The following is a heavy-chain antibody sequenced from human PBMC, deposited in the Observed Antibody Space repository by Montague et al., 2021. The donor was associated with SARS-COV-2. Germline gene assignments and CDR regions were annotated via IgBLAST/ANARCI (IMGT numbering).Heavy chain of an antibody. J-gene: IGHJ6*03. CDR3: AREPGPYYDILTGLTVGYMDV. CDR1: GFTFSSYW. D-gene: IGHD3-9*01. Sequence: SLRLSCAASGFTFSSYWMSWVRQAPGKGLEWVANIKQDGSEKYYLDSVXGRFTISRDNAKNSLYLQMNSLRAEDTAVYYCAREPGPYYDILTGLTVGYMDVWGKGTTVTVS. CDR2: IKQDGSEK. V-gene: IGHV3-7*05.